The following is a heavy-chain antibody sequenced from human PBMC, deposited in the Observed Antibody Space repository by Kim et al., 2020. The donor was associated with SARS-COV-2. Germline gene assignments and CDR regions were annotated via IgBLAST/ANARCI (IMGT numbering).Heavy chain of an antibody. Sequence: ASVKVSCKASGYTFTSYGISWVRQAPGQGLEWMGWISAYNGNTNYAQKLQGRVTMTTDTSTSTAYMELRSLRSDDTAVYYCARATTTATVRYYGSGSRYYYGMDVWGQGTTVTVSS. D-gene: IGHD3-10*01. CDR1: GYTFTSYG. CDR2: ISAYNGNT. CDR3: ARATTTATVRYYGSGSRYYYGMDV. J-gene: IGHJ6*02. V-gene: IGHV1-18*01.